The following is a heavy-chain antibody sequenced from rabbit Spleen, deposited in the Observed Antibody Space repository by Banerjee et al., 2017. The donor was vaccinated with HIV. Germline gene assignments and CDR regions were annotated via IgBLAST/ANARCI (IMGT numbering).Heavy chain of an antibody. CDR3: ARDSGSSFSSYGMDL. V-gene: IGHV1S45*01. D-gene: IGHD8-1*01. J-gene: IGHJ6*01. Sequence: QEQLVESGRGLVKPEGSLTLTCKASGFSFSDRDVMCWVRQAPGKGLQWIACINAYTGKPVYATWAKGRFTISRTSSTTVTLQMTGLTAADTATYFCARDSGSSFSSYGMDLWGPGTLVTVS. CDR1: GFSFSDRDV. CDR2: INAYTGKP.